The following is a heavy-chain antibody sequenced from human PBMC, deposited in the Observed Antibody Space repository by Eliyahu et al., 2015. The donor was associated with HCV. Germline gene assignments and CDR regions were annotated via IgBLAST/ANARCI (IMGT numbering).Heavy chain of an antibody. Sequence: QVQLVQSGAEVKKPGASVKVSCKASGYTFTSYYMHWVRQAPGQGLEWMGIISPSGGSTSYAQKFQGRVTMTRDTSTSTVYMELSSLRSEDTAVYYCARDRCTNGVCYSLKLLWFGEHIDYWGQGTLVTVSS. J-gene: IGHJ4*02. CDR2: ISPSGGST. CDR1: GYTFTSYY. D-gene: IGHD2-8*01. V-gene: IGHV1-46*01. CDR3: ARDRCTNGVCYSLKLLWFGEHIDY.